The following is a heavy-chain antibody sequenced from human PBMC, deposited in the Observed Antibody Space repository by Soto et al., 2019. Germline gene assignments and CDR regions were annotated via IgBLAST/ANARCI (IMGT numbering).Heavy chain of an antibody. J-gene: IGHJ4*02. D-gene: IGHD3-9*01. Sequence: GGSLRLSCAASGFTFSSYSMNWVRQAPGKGLEWVSSISSSSYIYYADSVKGRFTISRDNAKNSLYPQMNSLRAEDTAVYYCARDRDILTGYYYFDYWGQGTLVTVSS. V-gene: IGHV3-21*01. CDR3: ARDRDILTGYYYFDY. CDR2: ISSSSYI. CDR1: GFTFSSYS.